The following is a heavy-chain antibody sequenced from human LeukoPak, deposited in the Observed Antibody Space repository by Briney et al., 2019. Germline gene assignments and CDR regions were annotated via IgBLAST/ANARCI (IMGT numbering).Heavy chain of an antibody. D-gene: IGHD2-15*01. CDR2: IIPIFGTA. V-gene: IGHV1-69*13. J-gene: IGHJ6*02. CDR3: ARVRLGGHCSGGSCPASYYYYYGMDV. CDR1: GGTFSSYA. Sequence: SVKVSCKASGGTFSSYAISWVRQAPGQGLEWMGGIIPIFGTANYAQKFQGRVTITADESTSTAYMELSSLRSEDTAVYYCARVRLGGHCSGGSCPASYYYYYGMDVWGQGTTVTVSS.